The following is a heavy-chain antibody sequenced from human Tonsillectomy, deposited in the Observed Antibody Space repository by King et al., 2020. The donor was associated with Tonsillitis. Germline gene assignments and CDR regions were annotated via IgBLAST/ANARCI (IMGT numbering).Heavy chain of an antibody. V-gene: IGHV4-30-4*07. J-gene: IGHJ4*02. CDR3: ARDGEDYFDY. CDR1: GGSISSGDYS. Sequence: QLQESGPGLLKPSQTLSLTCVVSGGSISSGDYSWSWIRQPPGKGLEWIGYIYYTVSTYYNPSLKSRVTISVDTSKNQFSLKLSSVTAADTAVYYCARDGEDYFDYWGQGTLVTVSS. D-gene: IGHD3-10*01. CDR2: IYYTVST.